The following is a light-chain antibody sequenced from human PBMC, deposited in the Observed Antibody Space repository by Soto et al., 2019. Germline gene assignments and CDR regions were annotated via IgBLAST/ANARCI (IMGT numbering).Light chain of an antibody. J-gene: IGLJ1*01. Sequence: QSALTQPPSASGSPGQSVATSCTGTSSDVGGYNYVSWYQQHPGKAPKLMIYEVNKRPSGVPDRFSGSKSGNTASLTVSGLQAGDEADYYCSSYAGSSNVFGTGTKVTVL. CDR2: EVN. CDR1: SSDVGGYNY. V-gene: IGLV2-8*01. CDR3: SSYAGSSNV.